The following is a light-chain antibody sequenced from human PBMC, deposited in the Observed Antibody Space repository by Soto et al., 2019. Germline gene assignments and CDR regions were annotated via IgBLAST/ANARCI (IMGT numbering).Light chain of an antibody. V-gene: IGLV2-18*02. Sequence: QSALTQPPSVSGSPGQSVTISCTGTSSDVGIYNRVSWYQQPPGTAPKLMIYEVSYRPSGVPDRFSGSKSGNTASLTISGLQAEDEADYYCSSYTSSSTVVFGGGTKVTVL. CDR1: SSDVGIYNR. J-gene: IGLJ2*01. CDR3: SSYTSSSTVV. CDR2: EVS.